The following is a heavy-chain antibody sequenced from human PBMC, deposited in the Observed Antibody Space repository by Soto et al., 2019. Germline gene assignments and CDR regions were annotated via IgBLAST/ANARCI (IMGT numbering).Heavy chain of an antibody. D-gene: IGHD3-10*02. CDR2: CYYSGTT. Sequence: SETLSLTCTVSGDSITASYSNWAWIRHPPGKGLEWIGTCYYSGTTSQNPPLRSRITISGDTSRNQFSLNLRSVTAADSGVYYCAKLVRDDVRRSDLDHWGQGTLVTVSS. J-gene: IGHJ4*02. CDR3: AKLVRDDVRRSDLDH. V-gene: IGHV4-39*01. CDR1: GDSITASYSN.